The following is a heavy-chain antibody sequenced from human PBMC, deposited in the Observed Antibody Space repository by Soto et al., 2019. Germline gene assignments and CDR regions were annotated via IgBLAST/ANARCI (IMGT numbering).Heavy chain of an antibody. CDR2: ISRSGGST. CDR1: GFTFSNYA. J-gene: IGHJ4*02. D-gene: IGHD1-26*01. V-gene: IGHV3-23*01. Sequence: GGSLRLSCAASGFTFSNYAMSWVRQAPGKGLEWVSAISRSGGSTYYADSVKGRFTISRGNSSNTLYMQMNSLRAEDTAVYYCAKERYSGSYSSFDNWGQGTLVTVSS. CDR3: AKERYSGSYSSFDN.